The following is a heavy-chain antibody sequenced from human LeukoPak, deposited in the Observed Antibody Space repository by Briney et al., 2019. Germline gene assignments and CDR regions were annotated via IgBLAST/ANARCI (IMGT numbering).Heavy chain of an antibody. D-gene: IGHD3-10*01. Sequence: SETLSLTCTVSGGSISSYYWGWIRQPPGKGLGWIGYIYYSGSTNYNPSLKSRVTISVDTSKNQFSLKLSSVTAADTAVHYCARVGRWFGESVGMDVWGQGTTVTVSS. V-gene: IGHV4-59*01. J-gene: IGHJ6*02. CDR2: IYYSGST. CDR1: GGSISSYY. CDR3: ARVGRWFGESVGMDV.